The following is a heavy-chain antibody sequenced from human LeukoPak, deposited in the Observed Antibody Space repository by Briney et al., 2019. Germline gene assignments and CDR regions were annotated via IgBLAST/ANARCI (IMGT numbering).Heavy chain of an antibody. CDR1: GGSISGYY. CDR2: ILYSGST. Sequence: SETLSLTCSVSGGSISGYYWSWIRQPPGKGLEWIALILYSGSTAYNPSLKSRVTTSADTSKNQFSLRLSSVTAADTAVYYCARGYGGRLGYFDLWGRGTLVTVSS. V-gene: IGHV4-59*01. D-gene: IGHD4-23*01. J-gene: IGHJ2*01. CDR3: ARGYGGRLGYFDL.